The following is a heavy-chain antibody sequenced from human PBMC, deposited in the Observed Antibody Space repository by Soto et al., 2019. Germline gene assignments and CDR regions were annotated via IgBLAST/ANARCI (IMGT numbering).Heavy chain of an antibody. J-gene: IGHJ4*02. V-gene: IGHV5-51*01. CDR1: GYSLISYW. Sequence: PGEALKISRKGSGYSLISYWIGWVRQMPGKGLEWRGIIDGGNSEARYSPSFQCQVTLSADKSISTAYLQWSSLKASGAAMYYCARRAYGGNAHFDYWGQGTLVTVSS. CDR2: IDGGNSEA. D-gene: IGHD4-17*01. CDR3: ARRAYGGNAHFDY.